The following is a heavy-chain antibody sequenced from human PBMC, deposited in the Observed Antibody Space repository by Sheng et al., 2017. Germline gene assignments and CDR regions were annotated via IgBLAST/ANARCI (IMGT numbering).Heavy chain of an antibody. D-gene: IGHD2-8*02. CDR2: IHYRGST. J-gene: IGHJ4*02. CDR1: GGSISSSDYY. Sequence: QLQLQESGPGLVKPSETLSLTCTVSGGSISSSDYYWGWIRQSPGKGLEWIGSIHYRGSTYYNLSLKSRVTISVDTSKNQFSLKLSSVTAADTAMYYCARGWYIDYWGQGTLVAVSS. CDR3: ARGWYIDY. V-gene: IGHV4-39*07.